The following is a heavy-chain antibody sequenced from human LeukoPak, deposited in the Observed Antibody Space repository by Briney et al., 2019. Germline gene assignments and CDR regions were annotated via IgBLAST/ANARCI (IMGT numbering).Heavy chain of an antibody. D-gene: IGHD3-16*01. CDR2: IIPIFGTA. CDR1: GGTFSSYA. V-gene: IGHV1-69*05. J-gene: IGHJ6*03. Sequence: SVKVSCKASGGTFSSYAISWVRQAPGQGPEWMGGIIPIFGTANYAQKFQGRVTITTDESTSTAYMELSSLRSEDTAVYYCAREATFSRDPYYYYYMDVWGKGTTVTVSS. CDR3: AREATFSRDPYYYYYMDV.